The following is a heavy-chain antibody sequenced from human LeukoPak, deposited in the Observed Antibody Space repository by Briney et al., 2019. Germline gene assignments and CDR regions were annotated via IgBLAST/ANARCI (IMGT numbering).Heavy chain of an antibody. CDR1: GGSISSYY. CDR3: ARQGHKLTLVDYYGMDV. D-gene: IGHD1-26*01. V-gene: IGHV4-59*08. J-gene: IGHJ6*02. Sequence: SETLSLTCTVSGGSISSYYWSWIRQPPGKGLEWFGYIYYSGSTNYNPSLKSRVTISVDRSKNQFSLKLNSVTAADTAVYYCARQGHKLTLVDYYGMDVWGQGTTVTVSS. CDR2: IYYSGST.